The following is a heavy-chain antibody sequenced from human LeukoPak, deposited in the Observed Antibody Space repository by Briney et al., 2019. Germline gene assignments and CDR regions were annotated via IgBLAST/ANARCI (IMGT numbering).Heavy chain of an antibody. CDR3: ARSPSFYYDSSGYYNWFDP. CDR1: GGSISSYY. V-gene: IGHV4-39*01. Sequence: SETLSLTCTVSGGSISSYYWGWIRQPPGKGLEWIGGIYYSGSTYYNPSLKSRVTISVDTSKNQFSLKLSSVTAADTAVYYCARSPSFYYDSSGYYNWFDPWGQGTLVTVSS. D-gene: IGHD3-22*01. J-gene: IGHJ5*02. CDR2: IYYSGST.